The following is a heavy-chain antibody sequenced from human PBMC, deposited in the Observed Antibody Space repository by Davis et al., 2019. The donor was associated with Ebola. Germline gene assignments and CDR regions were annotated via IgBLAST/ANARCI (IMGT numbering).Heavy chain of an antibody. D-gene: IGHD1-14*01. CDR2: IDPSDSYT. CDR3: AGHRYYYYGMDV. J-gene: IGHJ6*02. V-gene: IGHV5-10-1*01. CDR1: GYSFTSYW. Sequence: GESLKISCKGSGYSFTSYWISRVRQMPGKGLEWMGRIDPSDSYTNYSPSFQGHVTISADKSISTAYLQWSSLKASDTAMYYCAGHRYYYYGMDVWGQGTTVTVSS.